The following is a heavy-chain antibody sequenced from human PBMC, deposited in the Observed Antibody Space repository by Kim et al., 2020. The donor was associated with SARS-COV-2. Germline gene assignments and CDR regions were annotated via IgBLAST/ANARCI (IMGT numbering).Heavy chain of an antibody. CDR1: GGSISSYY. CDR3: ARGRAYSSLNY. Sequence: SETLSLTCTVSGGSISSYYWSWIRQPPGKGLDWIGYIYYSGGTDYNPSLKSRVTISVDTSKNQFSLKLTSVTAADTAVYYCARGRAYSSLNYWGQGTLVT. D-gene: IGHD6-19*01. J-gene: IGHJ4*02. V-gene: IGHV4-59*13. CDR2: IYYSGGT.